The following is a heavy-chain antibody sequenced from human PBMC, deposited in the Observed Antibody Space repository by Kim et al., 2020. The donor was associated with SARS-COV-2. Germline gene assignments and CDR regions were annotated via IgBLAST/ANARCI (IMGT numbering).Heavy chain of an antibody. D-gene: IGHD3-22*01. CDR3: ASGYGRPPAPAFDI. CDR2: IYYSGST. Sequence: SETLSLTCTVSGGSISSSSYYWGWIRQPPGKGLEWIGSIYYSGSTYYNPSLKSRVTISVDTSKNQFSLKLSSVTAADTAVYYCASGYGRPPAPAFDIWGQGTMVTVSS. CDR1: GGSISSSSYY. J-gene: IGHJ3*02. V-gene: IGHV4-39*01.